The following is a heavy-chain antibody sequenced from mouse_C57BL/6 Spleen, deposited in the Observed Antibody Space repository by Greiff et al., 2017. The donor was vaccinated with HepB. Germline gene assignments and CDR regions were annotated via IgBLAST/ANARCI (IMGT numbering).Heavy chain of an antibody. V-gene: IGHV1-26*01. CDR1: GYTFTDYY. CDR3: ARVGPYYGNPAWFAY. Sequence: EVQLQQSGPELVKPGASVKISCKASGYTFTDYYMNWVKQSHGKSLEWIGDINPNNGGTSYNQKFKGKATLTVDKSSSTAYMELRSLTSEDAAVYYCARVGPYYGNPAWFAYWGQGTRVTVSA. CDR2: INPNNGGT. D-gene: IGHD2-10*01. J-gene: IGHJ3*01.